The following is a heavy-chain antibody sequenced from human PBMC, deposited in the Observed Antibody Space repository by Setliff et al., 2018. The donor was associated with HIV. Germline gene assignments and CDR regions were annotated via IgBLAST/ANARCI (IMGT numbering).Heavy chain of an antibody. V-gene: IGHV4-4*09. Sequence: PSETLSLTCTVSGGSISSYYWSWIRQPPGKGLEWIGYIYTSGITNYNPSLKSRVTMSIDTSKNQFSLKLTSVSAADTATYFCARHARGSHDSWFAQAYSFNYWGQGVLVTVSS. CDR2: IYTSGIT. J-gene: IGHJ4*02. CDR1: GGSISSYY. CDR3: ARHARGSHDSWFAQAYSFNY. D-gene: IGHD3-10*01.